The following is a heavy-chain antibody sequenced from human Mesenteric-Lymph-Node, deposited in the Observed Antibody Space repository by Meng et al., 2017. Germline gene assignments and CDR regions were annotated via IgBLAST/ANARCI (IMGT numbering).Heavy chain of an antibody. CDR1: GFTFSSYS. D-gene: IGHD6-6*01. J-gene: IGHJ4*02. Sequence: GESLKISCAASGFTFSSYSMNWVRQAPGKGLEWVSSISSSSSYIYYADSVKGRFTISRDNAKNSLYLQMNSLRAEDTAVYYCATDLSIAARRDYWGQGTLVTVSS. CDR3: ATDLSIAARRDY. V-gene: IGHV3-21*01. CDR2: ISSSSSYI.